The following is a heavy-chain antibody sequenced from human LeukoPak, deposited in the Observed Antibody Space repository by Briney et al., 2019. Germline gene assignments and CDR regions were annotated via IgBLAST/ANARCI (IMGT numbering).Heavy chain of an antibody. V-gene: IGHV3-21*03. CDR3: TTDYCSSTSCFRSDY. D-gene: IGHD2-2*01. Sequence: GGSLRLSCAASGFTFGTYNMNWVRQAPGKGLEWVSSISTSSSYIYYADSVKGRFTISRDNAKNSLYLQMNSLRAEDTAVYYCTTDYCSSTSCFRSDYWGQGTLVTVSS. CDR2: ISTSSSYI. J-gene: IGHJ4*02. CDR1: GFTFGTYN.